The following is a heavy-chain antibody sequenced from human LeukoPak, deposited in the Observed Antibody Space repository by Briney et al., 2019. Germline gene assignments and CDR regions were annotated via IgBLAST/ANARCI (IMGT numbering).Heavy chain of an antibody. CDR3: VKGLVQTTMSYSVDY. Sequence: GGTLRLSCAASGFTFSSYAMHWVRQTPGKGLEWVALISSDGSKNIYADPVKGRFTVSRDNSKNTLYLQMNSLRAEDTAVYYCVKGLVQTTMSYSVDYWGQGALVTVSS. V-gene: IGHV3-30*18. CDR1: GFTFSSYA. D-gene: IGHD1-1*01. J-gene: IGHJ4*02. CDR2: ISSDGSKN.